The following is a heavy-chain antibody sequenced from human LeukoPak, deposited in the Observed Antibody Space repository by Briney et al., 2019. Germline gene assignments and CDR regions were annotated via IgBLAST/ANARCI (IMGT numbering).Heavy chain of an antibody. J-gene: IGHJ4*02. CDR2: IRYDGSNK. CDR1: GFTFSSYG. D-gene: IGHD1-26*01. V-gene: IGHV3-30*02. Sequence: GGSLRLSCAASGFTFSSYGMHWVRQAPGKGLEWVAFIRYDGSNKYYADSVKGRFTISRDNSKNTLYLQMNSLRAADTAVYFCAKGSRDSGSYLGYLDNWGQGTLVIVSS. CDR3: AKGSRDSGSYLGYLDN.